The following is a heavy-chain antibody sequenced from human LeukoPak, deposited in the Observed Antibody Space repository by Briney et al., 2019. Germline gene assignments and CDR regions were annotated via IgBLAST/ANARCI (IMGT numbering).Heavy chain of an antibody. J-gene: IGHJ6*03. V-gene: IGHV3-30*02. CDR2: IQYDGSNE. CDR3: AKDRCSNGVGCYYYYMDV. D-gene: IGHD2-8*01. CDR1: RFTFSSYG. Sequence: GALRLSCAASRFTFSSYGMHWVRQAPGKGLEWAAYIQYDGSNEQYADSVKGRFSISRDSSKNILYLQMNSLRAEDTAVYYCAKDRCSNGVGCYYYYMDVWGKGTTVTISS.